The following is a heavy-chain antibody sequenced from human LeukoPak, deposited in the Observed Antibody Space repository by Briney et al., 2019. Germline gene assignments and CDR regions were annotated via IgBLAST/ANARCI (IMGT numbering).Heavy chain of an antibody. D-gene: IGHD6-13*01. CDR1: GFTFNSYA. V-gene: IGHV3-23*01. Sequence: GGSLRLSCEASGFTFNSYAMSWVRQAPGKGLEWVSAISGRGGSTFYADSVKGRFTISRDNSKNTLFLQMNSQRAEDTAVYYCAKAPRVYSSSFYYFDYWGQGTLVTVSS. CDR3: AKAPRVYSSSFYYFDY. J-gene: IGHJ4*02. CDR2: ISGRGGST.